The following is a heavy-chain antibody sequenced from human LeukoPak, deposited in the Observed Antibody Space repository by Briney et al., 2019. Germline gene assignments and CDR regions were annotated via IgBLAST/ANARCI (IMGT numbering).Heavy chain of an antibody. CDR2: ISSSSSTI. V-gene: IGHV3-48*01. Sequence: GGSLRLSCAASGFTFSSYSMNWVRQAPGKGLEWVSYISSSSSTIYYADSVKGRFTISRDNSKNTLYLQMNSLRAEDTAVYYCARDGEYYDSSGFREYFDYWGQGTLVTVSS. J-gene: IGHJ4*02. D-gene: IGHD3-22*01. CDR3: ARDGEYYDSSGFREYFDY. CDR1: GFTFSSYS.